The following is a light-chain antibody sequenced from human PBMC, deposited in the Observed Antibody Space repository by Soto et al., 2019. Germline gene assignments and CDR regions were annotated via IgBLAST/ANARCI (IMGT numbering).Light chain of an antibody. J-gene: IGKJ4*01. Sequence: DIQMTQSPSTLSASVGDRVTITCRASKSISSGLAWYQQKPGKAPKLLIYDAPSLESGVPSRFRGSGSGTEFTLTISSLQPDDFATYYCQQYNSYPLTFGGGTKVEIK. CDR2: DAP. CDR3: QQYNSYPLT. CDR1: KSISSG. V-gene: IGKV1-5*01.